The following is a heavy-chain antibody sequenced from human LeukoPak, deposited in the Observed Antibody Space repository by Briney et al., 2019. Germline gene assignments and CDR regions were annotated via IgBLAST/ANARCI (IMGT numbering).Heavy chain of an antibody. Sequence: SVKVSCKASGGTFSSYAISWVRQAPGQGLEWMGGIIPIFGTANYAQKFQGRVTITADESTSTAYMELSSLRSEDTAVYYCARGVVPALGAFDIWGQGTMVTVSS. CDR2: IIPIFGTA. J-gene: IGHJ3*02. D-gene: IGHD2-2*01. CDR1: GGTFSSYA. V-gene: IGHV1-69*13. CDR3: ARGVVPALGAFDI.